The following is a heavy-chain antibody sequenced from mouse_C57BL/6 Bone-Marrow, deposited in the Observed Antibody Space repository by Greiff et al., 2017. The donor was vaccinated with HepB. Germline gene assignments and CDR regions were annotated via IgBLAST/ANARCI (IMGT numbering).Heavy chain of an antibody. CDR2: IDPSDSYT. CDR3: ARSPDYYGSSYWYFDV. D-gene: IGHD1-1*01. Sequence: QVQLQQPGAELVRPGTSVKLSCKASGYTFTSYWMHWVKQRPGQGLEWIGVIDPSDSYTNYNQKFKGKATLTVDTSSSTAYMQLSSRTSEDSAVYYCARSPDYYGSSYWYFDVWGTGTTVTVSS. CDR1: GYTFTSYW. V-gene: IGHV1-59*01. J-gene: IGHJ1*03.